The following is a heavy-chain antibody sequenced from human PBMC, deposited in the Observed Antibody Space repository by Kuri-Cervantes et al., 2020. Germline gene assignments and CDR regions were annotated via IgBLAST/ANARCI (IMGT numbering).Heavy chain of an antibody. V-gene: IGHV3-11*04. Sequence: GGSLRLSCAASGFTFSDYYMSWIRQAPGKGLEWVSYISSSGSTIYYADSVKGRFTISRDNAKNSLYLQMNSLRAEDTAVYYCARDHVEMATTGDYYYMDVWGKGTTVTVSS. D-gene: IGHD5-24*01. CDR1: GFTFSDYY. CDR3: ARDHVEMATTGDYYYMDV. CDR2: ISSSGSTI. J-gene: IGHJ6*03.